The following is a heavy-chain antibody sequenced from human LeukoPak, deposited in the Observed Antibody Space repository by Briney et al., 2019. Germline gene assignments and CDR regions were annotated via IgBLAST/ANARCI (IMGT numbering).Heavy chain of an antibody. J-gene: IGHJ4*02. V-gene: IGHV3-30*19. Sequence: GGSLRLSCAASGFTFSSYGMHWVRQAPGKGLEWVAVISYDGSNKYYADSVKGRFTISRDNSKNTLYLQMNSLRAEDTAVYYCARDRATVTTGVIDYWGQGTLVTVSS. CDR1: GFTFSSYG. D-gene: IGHD4-11*01. CDR3: ARDRATVTTGVIDY. CDR2: ISYDGSNK.